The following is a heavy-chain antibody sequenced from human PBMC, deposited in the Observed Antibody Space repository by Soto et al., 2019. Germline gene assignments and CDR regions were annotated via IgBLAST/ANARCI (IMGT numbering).Heavy chain of an antibody. CDR1: GFSFSGFA. Sequence: EVQLLESGGGLVQPGRSLRLSCVASGFSFSGFAMSWVRQAPGKGLVWVSSITGTGVSIYYADSVRGRFTISRDNSKNTLYLQMSSLRAEDTARYYCAKDSIPYSSSYDLDHWGRGALVTVSS. CDR2: ITGTGVSI. D-gene: IGHD6-6*01. V-gene: IGHV3-23*01. CDR3: AKDSIPYSSSYDLDH. J-gene: IGHJ4*02.